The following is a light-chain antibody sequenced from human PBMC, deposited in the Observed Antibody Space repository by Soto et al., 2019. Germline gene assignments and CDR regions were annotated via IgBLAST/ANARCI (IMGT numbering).Light chain of an antibody. CDR1: QSVSSY. Sequence: EIVLTQSPATLSLSPGERATLSCRASQSVSSYLAWYQQKPGQAPRLLIYDASNRATGIPARFSGSGSGTDFTLTISSLEPEDFAVYYCQQYRSRPRTFGQGTKVDIK. J-gene: IGKJ1*01. CDR2: DAS. CDR3: QQYRSRPRT. V-gene: IGKV3-11*01.